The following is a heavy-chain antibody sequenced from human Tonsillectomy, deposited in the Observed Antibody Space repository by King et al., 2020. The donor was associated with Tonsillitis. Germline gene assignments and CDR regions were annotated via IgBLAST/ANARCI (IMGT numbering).Heavy chain of an antibody. CDR3: AKEIWTRHGGGSFDY. Sequence: VQLVESGGGLVQPGRSLRLSCAASGFTFDDYAMHWVRQAPGKGLEWVSGISWNSGSIGYADSVKGRFTISRDNAKNSLYLQMNSLRAEDTALYYCAKEIWTRHGGGSFDYWGQGTLVTVSS. CDR1: GFTFDDYA. V-gene: IGHV3-9*01. D-gene: IGHD3-16*01. CDR2: ISWNSGSI. J-gene: IGHJ4*02.